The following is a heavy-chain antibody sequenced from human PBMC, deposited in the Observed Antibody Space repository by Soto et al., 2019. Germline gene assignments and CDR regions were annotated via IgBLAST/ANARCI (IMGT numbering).Heavy chain of an antibody. CDR2: IVPVFGRP. V-gene: IGHV1-69*13. Sequence: SVKVSSKASGGSFSNFGISWVRQAPGQGLEWMGGIVPVFGRPNYAQRFRGRLTITADESTSTGYMELISLRSDDTAVYYCAREGSGYNFWGQGTQVTVSS. CDR1: GGSFSNFG. D-gene: IGHD5-12*01. CDR3: AREGSGYNF. J-gene: IGHJ4*02.